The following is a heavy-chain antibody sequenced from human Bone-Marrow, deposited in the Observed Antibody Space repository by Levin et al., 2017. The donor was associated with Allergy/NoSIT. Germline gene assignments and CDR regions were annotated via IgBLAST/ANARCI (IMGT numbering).Heavy chain of an antibody. CDR2: ILSNGSA. CDR3: ARDGRGPEYSGFDSPYFDS. Sequence: SETLSLTCTVSGVSISSDNYYWSWIRQTPGKGPEWIGYILSNGSAYYNPSLKSRVTISVDTSKNQFSLRLTSVTAADTAVYFCARDGRGPEYSGFDSPYFDSWGQGTLVTVSS. CDR1: GVSISSDNYY. J-gene: IGHJ4*02. V-gene: IGHV4-30-4*01. D-gene: IGHD5-12*01.